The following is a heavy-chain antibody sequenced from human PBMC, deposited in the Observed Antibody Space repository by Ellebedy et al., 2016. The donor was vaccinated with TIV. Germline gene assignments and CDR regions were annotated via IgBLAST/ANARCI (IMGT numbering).Heavy chain of an antibody. CDR2: IYYSGST. CDR1: GGSFSGYY. Sequence: SETLSLTXAVYGGSFSGYYWSWIRQPPGKGLEWIGSIYYSGSTYYNPSLKSRVTISVDTSKNQFSLKLSSVTAADTAVYYCARGQIVLGEDYWGQGTLVTVSS. V-gene: IGHV4-34*01. CDR3: ARGQIVLGEDY. D-gene: IGHD6-6*01. J-gene: IGHJ4*02.